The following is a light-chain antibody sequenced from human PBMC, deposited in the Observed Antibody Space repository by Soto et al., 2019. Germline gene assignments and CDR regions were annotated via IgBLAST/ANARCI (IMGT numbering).Light chain of an antibody. CDR1: QSISNY. CDR3: QQFYRTPYT. CDR2: SPS. Sequence: DIQMTQSPSSLSASVGDRVTITCRASQSISNYLNWYQLKPGKAPELLIYSPSRLQSGVPSRFSGRGSGTDCTLTISSLQPEDFATYCCQQFYRTPYTFGQGTRLEIK. V-gene: IGKV1-39*01. J-gene: IGKJ2*01.